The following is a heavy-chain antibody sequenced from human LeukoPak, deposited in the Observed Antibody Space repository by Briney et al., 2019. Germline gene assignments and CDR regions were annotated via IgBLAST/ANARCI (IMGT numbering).Heavy chain of an antibody. Sequence: PGGSLRLSCAASGFTFDDYAMHWVRQAPGKGLEWVSLISGDGGSTYYADSVKGRFTISRDNSKNSLYLQMNSLRTEDTALYYCAKDTGPSRIAVADAFDSSGQRTLVTVSS. CDR2: ISGDGGST. CDR3: AKDTGPSRIAVADAFDS. D-gene: IGHD6-19*01. CDR1: GFTFDDYA. V-gene: IGHV3-43*02. J-gene: IGHJ4*02.